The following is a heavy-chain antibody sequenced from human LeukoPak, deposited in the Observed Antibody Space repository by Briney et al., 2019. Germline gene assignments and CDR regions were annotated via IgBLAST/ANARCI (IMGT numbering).Heavy chain of an antibody. J-gene: IGHJ6*02. CDR2: IYSGGST. D-gene: IGHD2-15*01. CDR3: ARDQARRYCSGGSCYSYYGMDV. CDR1: GFTFSTFA. Sequence: PGGSLRLSCAASGFTFSTFAMSWVRQAPGKGLEWVSVIYSGGSTYYADSVKGRFTISRDNSKNTLYLQMNSLRAEDTAVYYCARDQARRYCSGGSCYSYYGMDVWGQGTTVTVSS. V-gene: IGHV3-66*01.